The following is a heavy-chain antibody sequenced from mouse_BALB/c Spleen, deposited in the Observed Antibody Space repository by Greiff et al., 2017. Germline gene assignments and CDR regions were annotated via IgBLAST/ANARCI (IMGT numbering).Heavy chain of an antibody. CDR1: GYTFTDYY. D-gene: IGHD2-1*01. CDR3: ARSYGNYAWFAY. V-gene: IGHV1-84*02. J-gene: IGHJ3*01. Sequence: VQRVESGPELVKPGASVKISCKASGYTFTDYYINWVKQKPGQGLEWIGWIYPGSGNTKYNEKFKGKATLTVDTSSSTAYMQLSSLTSEDTAVYFCARSYGNYAWFAYWGQGTLFTVSA. CDR2: IYPGSGNT.